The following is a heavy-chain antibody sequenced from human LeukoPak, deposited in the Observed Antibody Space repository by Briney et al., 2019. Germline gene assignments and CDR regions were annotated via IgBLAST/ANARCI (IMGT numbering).Heavy chain of an antibody. Sequence: PGGSLRLSCVVSGFTFSDYAMSWVRQAPEKGLDWVSVISGSAHIIRYADSVKGRFTISRDNSENTVYLQMNNLRAEDTALYYCAGRPTGYSSGYVYWGQGALVTVSS. D-gene: IGHD5-18*01. CDR1: GFTFSDYA. CDR3: AGRPTGYSSGYVY. CDR2: ISGSAHII. J-gene: IGHJ4*02. V-gene: IGHV3-23*01.